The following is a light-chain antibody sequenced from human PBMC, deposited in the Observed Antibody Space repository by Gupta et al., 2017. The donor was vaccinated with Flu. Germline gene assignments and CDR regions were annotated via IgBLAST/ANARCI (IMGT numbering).Light chain of an antibody. CDR3: QAWDGSTAV. J-gene: IGLJ7*01. Sequence: SSELTQPPSVSVSPGQTASITCSGDKLGDKYACQYQQKPGQSPVLVIYEDTNRPSGIPERFSGSNSGNTATLTINGTQAVDEADYYCQAWDGSTAVFGGGTQLTVL. V-gene: IGLV3-1*01. CDR2: EDT. CDR1: KLGDKY.